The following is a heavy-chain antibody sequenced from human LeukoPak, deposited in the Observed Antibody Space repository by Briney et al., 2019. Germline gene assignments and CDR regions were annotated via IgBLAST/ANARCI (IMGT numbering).Heavy chain of an antibody. J-gene: IGHJ3*02. CDR2: IYYSGST. V-gene: IGHV4-39*01. D-gene: IGHD1-26*01. CDR1: GGSISSSSYY. CDR3: ARRSWDDAFDI. Sequence: SETLSLTCTVSGGSISSSSYYWGWLRQPPGKGLEWIGSIYYSGSTYHNPSLKSRVTISVDTSKNQFSLKLSSVTATDTAVYYCARRSWDDAFDIWGQGTMVTVSS.